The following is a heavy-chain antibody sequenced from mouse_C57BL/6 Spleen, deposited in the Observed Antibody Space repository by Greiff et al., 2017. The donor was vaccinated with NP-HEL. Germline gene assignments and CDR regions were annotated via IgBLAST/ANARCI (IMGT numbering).Heavy chain of an antibody. CDR3: ATPIYYGNYGYFDV. V-gene: IGHV1-81*01. Sequence: VQLQESGAELARPGASVKLSCKASGYTFTSYGISWVKQRTGQGLEWIGEIYPRSGNTYYNEKFKGKATLTADKSSSTAYMELRRLTSEDSAVYFCATPIYYGNYGYFDVWGTGTTVTVSS. D-gene: IGHD2-1*01. CDR1: GYTFTSYG. CDR2: IYPRSGNT. J-gene: IGHJ1*03.